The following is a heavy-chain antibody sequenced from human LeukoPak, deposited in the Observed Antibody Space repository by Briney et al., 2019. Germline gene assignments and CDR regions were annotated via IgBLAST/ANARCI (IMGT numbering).Heavy chain of an antibody. Sequence: GGSVRLSCGASGFTFSSYDMHWVRQATGKGLEWVSAIGTAGDTYYPGSVKGRFTISRENAKNSLYLQMNSLRAGDTAVYYCARSLYGDPREGGMDVWGQGTTVTVSS. CDR2: IGTAGDT. CDR1: GFTFSSYD. CDR3: ARSLYGDPREGGMDV. J-gene: IGHJ6*02. D-gene: IGHD4-17*01. V-gene: IGHV3-13*01.